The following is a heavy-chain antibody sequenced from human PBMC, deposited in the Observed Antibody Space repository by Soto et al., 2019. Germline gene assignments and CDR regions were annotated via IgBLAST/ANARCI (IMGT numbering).Heavy chain of an antibody. V-gene: IGHV4-39*01. D-gene: IGHD2-2*01. CDR1: GGSIGSKSDS. Sequence: LETLSLTCSVSGGSIGSKSDSWGWIRQPPGKGLEWIGTFYYSENTYYNPSLKSRVTISVDTSKNQFSLKLSSVTAADTAVYYCAKLAGYCSGNSCHGDYAMDVWGQGTTVTVSS. J-gene: IGHJ6*02. CDR3: AKLAGYCSGNSCHGDYAMDV. CDR2: FYYSENT.